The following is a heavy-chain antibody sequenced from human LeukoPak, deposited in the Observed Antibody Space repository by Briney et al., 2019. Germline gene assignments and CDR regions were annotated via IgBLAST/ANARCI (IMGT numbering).Heavy chain of an antibody. Sequence: GRSLRLSCAASGFTFSSYGMHWVRQAPGKGLEWVAVIWYDGSNKYYADSVKGRFTISRDNSKNTLYLQMNSLRAEDTAVYYCAREGEGWYYFDYWGQGTLVTVSS. D-gene: IGHD3-16*01. CDR3: AREGEGWYYFDY. CDR2: IWYDGSNK. J-gene: IGHJ4*02. CDR1: GFTFSSYG. V-gene: IGHV3-30*19.